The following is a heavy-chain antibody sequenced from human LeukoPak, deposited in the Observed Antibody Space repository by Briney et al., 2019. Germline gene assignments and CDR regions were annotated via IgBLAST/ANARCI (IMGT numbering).Heavy chain of an antibody. CDR2: ISYDGSNK. D-gene: IGHD3-22*01. CDR3: ARESSYYYDSSGYYPVYYFDY. J-gene: IGHJ4*02. Sequence: GGSLRLSCAASGFTFSSYAMHWVRQAPGKGLEWVAVISYDGSNKYYADSVKGRFTISRDNSKNTLYLQMNSLRAEDTAVYYCARESSYYYDSSGYYPVYYFDYWGQGTLVTVSS. CDR1: GFTFSSYA. V-gene: IGHV3-30*04.